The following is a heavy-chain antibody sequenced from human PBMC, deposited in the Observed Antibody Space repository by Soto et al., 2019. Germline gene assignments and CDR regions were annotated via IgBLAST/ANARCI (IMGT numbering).Heavy chain of an antibody. CDR3: ARKQLADFGDTDYYYGMYV. CDR1: GGSISSSNW. V-gene: IGHV4-4*02. D-gene: IGHD4-17*01. J-gene: IGHJ6*02. Sequence: QVQLPQSGPGLAKPSGTLSLTGAGSGGSISSSNWWSWVRQPPGKGLEWIVALYHSGSTNYNPSRTSRETILVDKSKNQFSLKLSSVASADTAVAYCARKQLADFGDTDYYYGMYVRRQGTTVTVSS. CDR2: LYHSGST.